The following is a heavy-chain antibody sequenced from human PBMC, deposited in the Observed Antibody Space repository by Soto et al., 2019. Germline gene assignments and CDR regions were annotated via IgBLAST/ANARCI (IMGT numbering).Heavy chain of an antibody. CDR2: IYWDDDK. J-gene: IGHJ5*02. Sequence: QITLKESGPTLVTPTQTLTLTCTFSGFSLSTSGVGVGWIRQPPGKALEWLALIYWDDDKRYSPSLKSRLTITKDTSKNQVVLTMTNMDPVDTATYYCAHKRGYYGSVLIWFDPWGQGTLVTVSS. V-gene: IGHV2-5*02. D-gene: IGHD3-10*01. CDR1: GFSLSTSGVG. CDR3: AHKRGYYGSVLIWFDP.